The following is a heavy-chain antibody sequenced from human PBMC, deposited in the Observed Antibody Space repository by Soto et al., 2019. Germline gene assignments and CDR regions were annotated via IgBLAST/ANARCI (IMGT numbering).Heavy chain of an antibody. V-gene: IGHV1-69*02. CDR1: GGTFSSYT. Sequence: QVQLVQSGAEVKKPGSSVKVSCKASGGTFSSYTISWVRQAPGQGLEWMGRIIPILGIANYAQKFQGRVTITADKSTSTAYMELSSLRSEDTAVYYCASPPSMKRWLQSGGDTWGQGTLVTVSS. J-gene: IGHJ5*02. CDR3: ASPPSMKRWLQSGGDT. D-gene: IGHD5-12*01. CDR2: IIPILGIA.